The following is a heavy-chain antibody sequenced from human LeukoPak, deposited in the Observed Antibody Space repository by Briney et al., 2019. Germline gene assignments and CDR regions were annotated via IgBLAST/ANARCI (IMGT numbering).Heavy chain of an antibody. D-gene: IGHD6-13*01. CDR2: INHSGST. CDR1: GGSTSNYY. V-gene: IGHV4-34*01. J-gene: IGHJ6*03. CDR3: ARQVSSWSPYYYYYMDV. Sequence: SETLSLTCTVSGGSTSNYYWNWIRQPPGKGLEWIGEINHSGSTNYNPSLKSRVTISVDTSKNQFSLKLSSVTAADTAVYYCARQVSSWSPYYYYYMDVWGKGTTVTISS.